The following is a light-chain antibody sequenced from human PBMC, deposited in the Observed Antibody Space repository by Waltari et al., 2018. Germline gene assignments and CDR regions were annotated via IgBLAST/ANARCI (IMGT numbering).Light chain of an antibody. V-gene: IGKV3-11*01. J-gene: IGKJ5*01. CDR1: HIVGTC. CDR2: DAS. CDR3: QQRSNWPPIT. Sequence: RSGHIVGTCVAWYQPKPGQAPRLLIYDASNRATGIPARFSGSGSGTDFTLTISSLEPEDFAVYYCQQRSNWPPITFGQGTRLEFK.